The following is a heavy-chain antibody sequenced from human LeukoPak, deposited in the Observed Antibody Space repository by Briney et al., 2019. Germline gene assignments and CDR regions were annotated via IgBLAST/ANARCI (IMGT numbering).Heavy chain of an antibody. V-gene: IGHV3-33*08. CDR3: ARDQDLMDV. CDR2: IWYDGSNK. J-gene: IGHJ6*02. Sequence: AGGSLRLSCAVSGFTFSSSWMHWVRQAPGKGLEWVAVIWYDGSNKYYADSVKGRFTISRDNSKNTLYLQMNSLRAEDTAVYYCARDQDLMDVWGQGTTVTVSS. CDR1: GFTFSSSW.